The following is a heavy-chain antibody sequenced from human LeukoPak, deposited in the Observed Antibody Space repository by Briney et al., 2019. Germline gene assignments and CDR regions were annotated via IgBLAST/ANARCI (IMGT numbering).Heavy chain of an antibody. Sequence: SETLSLTCTVSGGSISSSSYYWGWIRQPPGKGLEWIGSMYYSGSTYYNPSLKSRVTISIDTSKNQFSLKLSSVTAADTAVYYCARVGYSSSSPSHWFDPWGQGTLVTVSS. D-gene: IGHD6-6*01. V-gene: IGHV4-39*07. J-gene: IGHJ5*02. CDR2: MYYSGST. CDR3: ARVGYSSSSPSHWFDP. CDR1: GGSISSSSYY.